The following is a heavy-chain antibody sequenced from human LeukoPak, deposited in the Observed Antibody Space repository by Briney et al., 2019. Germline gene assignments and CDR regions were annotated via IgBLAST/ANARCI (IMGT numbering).Heavy chain of an antibody. CDR2: VGTYNGHT. Sequence: GASVKVSCKASGDTLPTYGITWVRQAPGQGLEWMGWVGTYNGHTNYAQYLQGRVTITRDTSTNTAYMELRGLRVNDTAIYYCARPAKGAYYFYYMDVWGKGTTVTVSS. CDR3: ARPAKGAYYFYYMDV. V-gene: IGHV1-18*01. J-gene: IGHJ6*03. D-gene: IGHD2-2*01. CDR1: GDTLPTYG.